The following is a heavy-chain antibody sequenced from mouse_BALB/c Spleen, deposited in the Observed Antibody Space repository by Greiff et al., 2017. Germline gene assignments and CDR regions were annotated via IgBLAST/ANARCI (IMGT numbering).Heavy chain of an antibody. V-gene: IGHV1-87*01. J-gene: IGHJ2*01. Sequence: VQRVESGAELARPGASVKLSCKASGYTFTSYWMQWVKQRPGQGLEWIGAIYPGDGDTRYTQKFKGKATLTADKSSSTAYMQLSSLASEDSAVYYCARSEGFDYWGQGTTLTVSS. CDR2: IYPGDGDT. CDR3: ARSEGFDY. CDR1: GYTFTSYW.